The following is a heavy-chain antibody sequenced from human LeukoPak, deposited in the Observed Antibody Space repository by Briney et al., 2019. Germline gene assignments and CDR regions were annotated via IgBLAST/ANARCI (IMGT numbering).Heavy chain of an antibody. D-gene: IGHD6-6*01. CDR3: ARNYDDYSSSPDYFDY. CDR1: GGSISSYY. CDR2: IYYSGST. J-gene: IGHJ4*02. Sequence: PSETLSLTSTVSGGSISSYYWSWLRQPPGKGLEWIGYIYYSGSTNYNPSLKSRVTISVDTSKNQFSLKLSSVTAADTAVYYCARNYDDYSSSPDYFDYWGQGTLVTVSS. V-gene: IGHV4-59*01.